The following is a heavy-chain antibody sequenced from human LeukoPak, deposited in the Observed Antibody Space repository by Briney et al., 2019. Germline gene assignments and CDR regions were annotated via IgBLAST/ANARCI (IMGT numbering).Heavy chain of an antibody. CDR3: ARKELVPHYYYYYGMDV. D-gene: IGHD3-10*01. CDR1: GGSVSSGSYY. Sequence: SGTLSLTCTVSGGSVSSGSYYWSWIRQPPGKGLEWIGYIYYSGSTNYNPSLKSRVTISVDTSKNQFSLKLSSVTAADTAVYYCARKELVPHYYYYYGMDVWGQGTTVTVSS. J-gene: IGHJ6*02. CDR2: IYYSGST. V-gene: IGHV4-61*01.